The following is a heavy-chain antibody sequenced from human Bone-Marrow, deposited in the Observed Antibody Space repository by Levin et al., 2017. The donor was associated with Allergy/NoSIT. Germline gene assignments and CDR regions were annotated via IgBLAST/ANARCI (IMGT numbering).Heavy chain of an antibody. CDR2: TYSGGAT. CDR3: ARDNYATPGELDF. J-gene: IGHJ4*02. D-gene: IGHD3-16*01. Sequence: PGGSLRLSCAASGFVVTSNHMSWVRQAPGKGLEWLSVTYSGGATYYRDSVKGRFTISRDHFKNTLYLQMNRLRAEDTAIYYCARDNYATPGELDFWGQGTLVTVS. CDR1: GFVVTSNH. V-gene: IGHV3-53*01.